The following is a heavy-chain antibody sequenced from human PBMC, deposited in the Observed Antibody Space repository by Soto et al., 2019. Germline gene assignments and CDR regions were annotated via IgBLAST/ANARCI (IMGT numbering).Heavy chain of an antibody. D-gene: IGHD2-8*02. CDR3: ARDKITGLIDY. V-gene: IGHV4-59*12. Sequence: SETLSLTCTVSGGSISSYYWSWIRQPPGKGLERIGYIYYSGSTNYNPSLKSRVTISVDTSKNQFSLKLSSVTAADTAVYYCARDKITGLIDYWGQGTLVTVSS. CDR1: GGSISSYY. CDR2: IYYSGST. J-gene: IGHJ4*02.